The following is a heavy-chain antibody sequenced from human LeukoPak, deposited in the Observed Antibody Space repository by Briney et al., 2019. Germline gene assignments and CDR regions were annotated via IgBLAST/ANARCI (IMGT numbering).Heavy chain of an antibody. J-gene: IGHJ5*02. Sequence: ASVKVSCKASGYTFTSYGISWVRPAPGQGLEWMGWISAYNGNTNYAQKFQGRVTITADKSTSTAYMELSSLRSEDTAVYYCARGAKQQLALNWFDPWGQGTLVTVSS. D-gene: IGHD6-13*01. V-gene: IGHV1-18*01. CDR3: ARGAKQQLALNWFDP. CDR1: GYTFTSYG. CDR2: ISAYNGNT.